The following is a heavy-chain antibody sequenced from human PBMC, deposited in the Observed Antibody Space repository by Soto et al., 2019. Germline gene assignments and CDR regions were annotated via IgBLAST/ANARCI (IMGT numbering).Heavy chain of an antibody. CDR3: TRVGGDCSGGSCYIDIQPGYNWFDP. CDR2: IRSKAYGGTT. V-gene: IGHV3-49*03. J-gene: IGHJ5*02. Sequence: GGSLRLSCTASGFTFGDYAMSWFRQAPGKGLEWVGFIRSKAYGGTTEYAASVKGRFTISRDDSKSIAYLQMNSLKTEDTAVYYCTRVGGDCSGGSCYIDIQPGYNWFDPWGQGTLVTVSS. D-gene: IGHD2-15*01. CDR1: GFTFGDYA.